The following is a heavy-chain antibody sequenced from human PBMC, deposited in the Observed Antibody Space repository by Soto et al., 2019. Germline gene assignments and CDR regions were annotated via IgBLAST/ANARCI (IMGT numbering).Heavy chain of an antibody. CDR2: ISYDGTTK. V-gene: IGHV3-30-3*01. D-gene: IGHD1-26*01. CDR1: GFTFSSYA. Sequence: QVQLVESGGGMVQPGRSLRLSCAASGFTFSSYAMHWVRQAPGKGLEWVAAISYDGTTKYYADSVKGRFTVSRDNSKNTLYLQMNSLRAEDTAIYFCARDWRTGTYSGYIEYWGQGTLVTVSS. CDR3: ARDWRTGTYSGYIEY. J-gene: IGHJ4*02.